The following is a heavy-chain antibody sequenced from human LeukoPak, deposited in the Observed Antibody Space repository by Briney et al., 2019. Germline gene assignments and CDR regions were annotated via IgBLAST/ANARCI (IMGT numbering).Heavy chain of an antibody. Sequence: GGSLRLSCAASGFTFSSYGMHWVRQAPGKGLEWVAVISYDGSNKYYADSVKGRFTISRDNSKNTLYLQMNSLRAEDTAVYYCAKPVLGREMATTYFDYWGQGTLVTVSS. CDR1: GFTFSSYG. J-gene: IGHJ4*02. V-gene: IGHV3-30*18. CDR2: ISYDGSNK. CDR3: AKPVLGREMATTYFDY. D-gene: IGHD5-24*01.